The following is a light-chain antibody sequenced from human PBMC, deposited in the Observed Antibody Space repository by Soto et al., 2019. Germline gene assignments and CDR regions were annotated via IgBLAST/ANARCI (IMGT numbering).Light chain of an antibody. J-gene: IGKJ4*01. CDR1: QSVSSN. V-gene: IGKV3-15*01. Sequence: EIVMTQSPATLSVSPGERVTLSCRASQSVSSNLAWYQHKPGQAPRLLIYGASIRATGVPAKFSGSGSGTEFTLTISSLQSEDFAVYYCQQYKKWPLTFGGGTKAEIK. CDR2: GAS. CDR3: QQYKKWPLT.